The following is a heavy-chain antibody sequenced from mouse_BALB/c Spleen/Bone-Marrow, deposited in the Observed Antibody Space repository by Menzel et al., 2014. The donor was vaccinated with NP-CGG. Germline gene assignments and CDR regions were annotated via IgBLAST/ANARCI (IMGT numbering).Heavy chain of an antibody. CDR2: IDPYHGGT. Sequence: EVQLQQSGPELEKPGTSVKISCKASGYSFTGYNMNWVKQSNGKSLEWIGNIDPYHGGTNYNQKFEGKATLTVDKSSSTAYMPLKRLTSEDSAVYYCARYNNYFDYWGQGTTLTVSS. D-gene: IGHD1-3*01. V-gene: IGHV1S135*01. J-gene: IGHJ2*01. CDR3: ARYNNYFDY. CDR1: GYSFTGYN.